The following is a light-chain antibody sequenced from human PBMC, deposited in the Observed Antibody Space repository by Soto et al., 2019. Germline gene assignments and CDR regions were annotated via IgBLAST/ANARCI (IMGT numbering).Light chain of an antibody. CDR3: QHYGRSPTD. J-gene: IGKJ4*01. CDR1: QSVSSSY. V-gene: IGKV3-20*01. CDR2: GAS. Sequence: ETVSTLSPGTLSLSPGERATLSCRASQSVSSSYLAWYQHKPGQAPRLLIYGASSRATGIPDRFSGSGSGTDFTLTISRLEPEDFAVYYCQHYGRSPTDFGGGTKVDIK.